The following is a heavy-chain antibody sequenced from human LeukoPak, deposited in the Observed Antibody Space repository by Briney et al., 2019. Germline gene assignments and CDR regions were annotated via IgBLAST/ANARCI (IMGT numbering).Heavy chain of an antibody. V-gene: IGHV3-23*01. CDR1: GLTFSNYD. Sequence: GGSLRLSCAASGLTFSNYDMTWVRQAPGEGLEWVSAISASGSSTYYADSVKGRFTISRDNAKNTLYMQMNSLRAEDTAVYYCAELGITMIGGVWGKGTTVTISS. D-gene: IGHD3-10*02. J-gene: IGHJ6*04. CDR3: AELGITMIGGV. CDR2: ISASGSST.